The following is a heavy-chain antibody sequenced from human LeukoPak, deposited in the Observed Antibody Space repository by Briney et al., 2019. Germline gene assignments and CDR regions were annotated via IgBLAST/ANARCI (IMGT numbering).Heavy chain of an antibody. CDR1: GLTFSSFG. Sequence: GGSLRLSCAASGLTFSSFGMHWVRQAPGKGLEWVAVISYDGSNKYYADSVKGRFTISRDNSKNTLYLQMNSLRAEDTAVYYCATYSSSWHSLPIPLDYWGQGTLITVSS. CDR2: ISYDGSNK. J-gene: IGHJ4*02. D-gene: IGHD6-13*01. V-gene: IGHV3-30*03. CDR3: ATYSSSWHSLPIPLDY.